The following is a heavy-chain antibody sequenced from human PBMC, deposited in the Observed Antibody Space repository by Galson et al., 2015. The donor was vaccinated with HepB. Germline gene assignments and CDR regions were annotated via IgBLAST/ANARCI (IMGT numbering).Heavy chain of an antibody. J-gene: IGHJ4*02. CDR1: GGSIRTNEW. V-gene: IGHV4-4*02. Sequence: ETLSLTCAISGGSIRTNEWWNWVRQPPGKGLEWIGEIHHNGRTNYNPSLESRATISVDRSRNQFSLKLTSVTAADTAVYYCGTTSLYFVLVTDWGQGILVSVSS. CDR3: GTTSLYFVLVTD. CDR2: IHHNGRT. D-gene: IGHD2-21*02.